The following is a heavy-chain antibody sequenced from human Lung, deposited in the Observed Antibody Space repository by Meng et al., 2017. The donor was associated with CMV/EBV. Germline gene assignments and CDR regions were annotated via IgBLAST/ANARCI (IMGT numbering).Heavy chain of an antibody. CDR3: ARGYFRLGISLRGGWFGP. J-gene: IGHJ5*02. CDR2: IYYSGTT. CDR1: PGSISGDDYY. Sequence: SXTLSLXCTLSPGSISGDDYYWSWIREPPGKGLEWIGYIYYSGTTYYNPSIKSRVTISIDTSKNQSSLNLSSVTAADTAVYYCARGYFRLGISLRGGWFGPWXQGTLVTVSS. V-gene: IGHV4-30-4*08. D-gene: IGHD3-9*01.